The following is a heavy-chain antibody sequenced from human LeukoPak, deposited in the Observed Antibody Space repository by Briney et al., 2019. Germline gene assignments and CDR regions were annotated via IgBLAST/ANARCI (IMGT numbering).Heavy chain of an antibody. V-gene: IGHV4-59*12. CDR2: IYHSGST. J-gene: IGHJ5*02. CDR3: ARWATDYGDSGSWFDP. D-gene: IGHD4-17*01. Sequence: SETLSLTCTVSGGSISSYYWSWIRQPPGKGLEWIGYIYHSGSTYYNPSLKSRVTISVDRSKNQFSLKLSSVTAADTAVYYCARWATDYGDSGSWFDPWGQGTLVTVSS. CDR1: GGSISSYY.